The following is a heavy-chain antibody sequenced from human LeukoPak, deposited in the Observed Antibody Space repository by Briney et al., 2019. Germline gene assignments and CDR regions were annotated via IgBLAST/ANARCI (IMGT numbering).Heavy chain of an antibody. CDR3: AKGAEVPSPHYFDY. CDR2: IYTSGST. Sequence: PSETLSLTCTVSGGSISSGNYYWSWIRQPAGKGLEWIGRIYTSGSTKYNPSVASRVTISVDTSKNQFSLRLSSVTAADAAVYYCAKGAEVPSPHYFDYWGRGALVTVSS. J-gene: IGHJ4*02. V-gene: IGHV4-61*02. CDR1: GGSISSGNYY.